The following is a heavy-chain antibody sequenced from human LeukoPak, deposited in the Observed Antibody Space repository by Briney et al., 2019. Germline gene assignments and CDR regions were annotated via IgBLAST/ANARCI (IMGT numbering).Heavy chain of an antibody. Sequence: GGSLRLSCAASGFTLSSNYMSWVRQAPGKGLEWVSVIYSGGSTYYADSVKGRFTISRDNSKNTLYLQMNSLRAEDTAVYYCARIGSGWYWDYWGQGTLVTVSS. V-gene: IGHV3-66*02. D-gene: IGHD6-19*01. J-gene: IGHJ4*02. CDR3: ARIGSGWYWDY. CDR2: IYSGGST. CDR1: GFTLSSNY.